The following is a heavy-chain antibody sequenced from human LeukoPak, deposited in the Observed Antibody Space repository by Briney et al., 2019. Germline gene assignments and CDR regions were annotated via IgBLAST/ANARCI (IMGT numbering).Heavy chain of an antibody. CDR3: ARGSPRGYDFPYYYYGMDV. V-gene: IGHV3-21*01. J-gene: IGHJ6*02. D-gene: IGHD5-12*01. CDR1: GFTFSSYS. CDR2: ISSSSSYI. Sequence: TTGGSLRLSCAASGFTFSSYSMNWVRQAPGKGLEWVSSISSSSSYIYYADSVKGRFTISRDNAKNSLYLQMNSLRAEDTAVHYCARGSPRGYDFPYYYYGMDVWGQGTTVTVSS.